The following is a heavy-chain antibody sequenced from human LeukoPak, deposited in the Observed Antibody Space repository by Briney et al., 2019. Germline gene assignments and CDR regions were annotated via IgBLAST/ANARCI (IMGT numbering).Heavy chain of an antibody. V-gene: IGHV1-46*01. CDR2: INPSGGST. J-gene: IGHJ3*02. CDR3: ARAGYGDYERAAFDI. Sequence: ASVKVSCKASGYTFTSYYMHWVRQAPGQGLEWMGIINPSGGSTSYAQKFQGRVTMTRDTSTSTVYMELSSLRSEDTAVYYCARAGYGDYERAAFDIWGQGTMVTVSS. D-gene: IGHD4-17*01. CDR1: GYTFTSYY.